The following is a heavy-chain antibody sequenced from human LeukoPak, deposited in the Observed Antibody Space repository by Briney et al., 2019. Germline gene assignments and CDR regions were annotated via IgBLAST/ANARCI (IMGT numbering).Heavy chain of an antibody. J-gene: IGHJ4*02. CDR2: IYHSGST. V-gene: IGHV4-4*02. D-gene: IGHD5-24*01. Sequence: SETLSLTCAVSGGSISSSNWWSWVRQPPGKGREWIGEIYHSGSTNYNPSLKSRVTISVAKSKNQSSLQLTSVTAADTAVYYCARRDTLLSRAFDYWGQGTLVTVSS. CDR3: ARRDTLLSRAFDY. CDR1: GGSISSSNW.